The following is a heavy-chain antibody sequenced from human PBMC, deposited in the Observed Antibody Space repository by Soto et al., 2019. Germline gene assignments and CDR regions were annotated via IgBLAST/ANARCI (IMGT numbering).Heavy chain of an antibody. CDR1: GGSISTYF. Sequence: SETLSLTCTVSGGSISTYFWSWIRQPPGKGLEWIGYIHHSGSTYYNPSLKSRVTISVDTSKNQFSLKLNSVTAADTAVYYRARESAGSGKNNWFDPWGQGTLVTVSS. CDR2: IHHSGST. D-gene: IGHD3-10*01. J-gene: IGHJ5*02. V-gene: IGHV4-59*01. CDR3: ARESAGSGKNNWFDP.